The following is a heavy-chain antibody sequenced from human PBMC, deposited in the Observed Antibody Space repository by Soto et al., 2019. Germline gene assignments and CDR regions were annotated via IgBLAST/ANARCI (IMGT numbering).Heavy chain of an antibody. Sequence: SETLSLTCTVSGGSISSSSYYWGWIRQPPGKGLEWIGSIYYSGSTYYNPSLKSRVTISVDTSKNQFSLKLSSVTAADTAVYYCARLYRYFDWLPPKAYGMDVWGHGTTVTVSS. CDR3: ARLYRYFDWLPPKAYGMDV. D-gene: IGHD3-9*01. CDR2: IYYSGST. V-gene: IGHV4-39*01. CDR1: GGSISSSSYY. J-gene: IGHJ6*02.